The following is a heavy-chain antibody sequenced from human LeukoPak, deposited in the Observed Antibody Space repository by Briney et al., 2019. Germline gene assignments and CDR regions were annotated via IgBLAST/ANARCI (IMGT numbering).Heavy chain of an antibody. V-gene: IGHV1-2*02. CDR2: INPNSAGT. CDR3: ARDAIAAAGTQLPYYYYYMDV. J-gene: IGHJ6*03. Sequence: ASVKVSCKASGYTFTGYYIHWVRQAPGQGLEWMGWINPNSAGTNYAQKFQGRVTMTRDTSISTAYMELSRLRSDDTAVYYCARDAIAAAGTQLPYYYYYMDVWGKGTTVTISS. D-gene: IGHD6-13*01. CDR1: GYTFTGYY.